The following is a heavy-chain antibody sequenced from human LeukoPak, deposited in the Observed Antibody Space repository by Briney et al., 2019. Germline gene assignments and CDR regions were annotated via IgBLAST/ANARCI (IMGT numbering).Heavy chain of an antibody. D-gene: IGHD4-23*01. V-gene: IGHV4-34*01. CDR3: ARGDYGGNPHAFDI. CDR1: GGSFSGYY. Sequence: SETLSLTCAVYGGSFSGYYWSWIRQPPGKGLEWIGEINHSGSTNYNPSLKSRVTISVDTSKNQFSLKLSSVTAADTAVYYYARGDYGGNPHAFDIWGQGTMVTVSS. J-gene: IGHJ3*02. CDR2: INHSGST.